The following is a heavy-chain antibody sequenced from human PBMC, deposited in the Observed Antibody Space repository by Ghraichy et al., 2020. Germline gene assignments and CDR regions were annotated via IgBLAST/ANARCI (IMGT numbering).Heavy chain of an antibody. V-gene: IGHV3-74*01. J-gene: IGHJ4*02. CDR2: VNGDGRTT. D-gene: IGHD1-1*01. Sequence: GGSLRLSCAASGFTFSRHWMHWVRQAPGKGLVWVSRVNGDGRTTHYADSVKGRFTISRDNAKNTLYLQMNSLRAEDTAVYYCARERDWNLDYWGQGTLVTVSS. CDR1: GFTFSRHW. CDR3: ARERDWNLDY.